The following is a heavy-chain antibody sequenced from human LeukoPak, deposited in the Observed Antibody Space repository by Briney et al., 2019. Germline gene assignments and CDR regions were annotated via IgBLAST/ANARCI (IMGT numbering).Heavy chain of an antibody. Sequence: GGSLRLSCAASGFTFSSYWMSWVRQAPGKGLEWVANINLDGSQKYYVDSVKGRFTISRDNAKNSLFLQMNSLRAEDTAVYYCARGDWFDPWGQGTLVTVSS. J-gene: IGHJ5*02. CDR1: GFTFSSYW. CDR2: INLDGSQK. V-gene: IGHV3-7*01. CDR3: ARGDWFDP.